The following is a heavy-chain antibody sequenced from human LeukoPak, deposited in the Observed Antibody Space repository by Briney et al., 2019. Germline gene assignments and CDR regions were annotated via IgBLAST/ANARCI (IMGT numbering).Heavy chain of an antibody. Sequence: PSQTLSLTCTVSGGSISSGSYYWSWIRQPAGKGLEWIGRIYTSGSTNYNPSLKSRVTISVDTSKNQFSLKLSSVTAADTAVYYCASAGIAAAGTGGGSGYWGQGTLVTVSS. J-gene: IGHJ4*02. CDR2: IYTSGST. CDR3: ASAGIAAAGTGGGSGY. CDR1: GGSISSGSYY. D-gene: IGHD6-13*01. V-gene: IGHV4-61*02.